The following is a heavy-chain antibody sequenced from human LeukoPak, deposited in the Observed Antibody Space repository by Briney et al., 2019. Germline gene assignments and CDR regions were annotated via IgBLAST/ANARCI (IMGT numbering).Heavy chain of an antibody. CDR1: GGSISSYY. CDR3: ARANFGVAATCNGYHYSYMDV. J-gene: IGHJ6*03. V-gene: IGHV4-59*01. D-gene: IGHD3-3*01. Sequence: PSETLSLTCTVSGGSISSYYWSWIRQPPGKGLEWIGYIYYSGSTNYNPSLKSRVTISIDTSKNQFSLKLTSVTAADTAVYYCARANFGVAATCNGYHYSYMDVWGKGTTVTVSS. CDR2: IYYSGST.